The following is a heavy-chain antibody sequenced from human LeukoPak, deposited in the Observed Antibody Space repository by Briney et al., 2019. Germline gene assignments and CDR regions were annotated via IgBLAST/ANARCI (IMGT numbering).Heavy chain of an antibody. Sequence: GGSLRLSCAASGFTFSSYAISWVRQAPGKGLEWVSAISGSGGSTYYADSVKGRFTISRDNSKNTLYLQMNSLRAEDTAVYYCAKVIGYSSGWPTNYYYYGMDVWGQGTTVTVSS. CDR3: AKVIGYSSGWPTNYYYYGMDV. D-gene: IGHD6-19*01. CDR2: ISGSGGST. V-gene: IGHV3-23*01. J-gene: IGHJ6*02. CDR1: GFTFSSYA.